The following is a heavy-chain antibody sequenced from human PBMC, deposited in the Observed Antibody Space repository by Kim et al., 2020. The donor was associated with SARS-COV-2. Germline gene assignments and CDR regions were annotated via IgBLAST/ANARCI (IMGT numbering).Heavy chain of an antibody. D-gene: IGHD3-3*01. J-gene: IGHJ6*02. V-gene: IGHV3-33*01. CDR3: ARGPHYDSYSGYSDSYYGMDV. Sequence: GGSLRLSCSASGFNFNTYGMHWVRQAPGKGLEWVAVIWFDGSDEYYADSVRGRFTISRDNSKDTLYLQMRSLRAEDTAVYYCARGPHYDSYSGYSDSYYGMDVWGRGTAVTVSS. CDR1: GFNFNTYG. CDR2: IWFDGSDE.